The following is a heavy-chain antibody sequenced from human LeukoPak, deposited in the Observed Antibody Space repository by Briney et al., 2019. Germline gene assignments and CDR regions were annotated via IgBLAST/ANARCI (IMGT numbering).Heavy chain of an antibody. J-gene: IGHJ6*03. D-gene: IGHD2-15*01. V-gene: IGHV3-23*01. CDR3: AKTAPTSDIVVVVAANYYYMDV. CDR2: SGSGGTT. Sequence: PGGSPRLSCAASGFTFSGYSVNWVRQAPGKGLEWVSGSGSGGTTYYADSVKGRFTISRDNSKNTLYLQMNSLRAEDTAVYYCAKTAPTSDIVVVVAANYYYMDVWGKGSTVTVSS. CDR1: GFTFSGYS.